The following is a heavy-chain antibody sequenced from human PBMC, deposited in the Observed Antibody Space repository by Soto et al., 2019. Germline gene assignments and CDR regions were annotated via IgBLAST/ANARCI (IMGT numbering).Heavy chain of an antibody. V-gene: IGHV1-18*01. CDR2: ISTYNGDT. Sequence: GASVKVSCKASGYTFTRSGISWVRQAPGQGLEWMGWISTYNGDTNYAQTFQGRVTMTTDTSASTAYMELSSLRSEDTAVYYCARGFPLWFDPWGQGTLVTVSS. D-gene: IGHD3-16*02. CDR3: ARGFPLWFDP. CDR1: GYTFTRSG. J-gene: IGHJ5*02.